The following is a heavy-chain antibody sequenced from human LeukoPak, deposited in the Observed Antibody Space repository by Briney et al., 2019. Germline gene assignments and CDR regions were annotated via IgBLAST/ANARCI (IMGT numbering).Heavy chain of an antibody. Sequence: SETLSLTCTVSGGPISSSSYYWGWIRQPPGKGLEWIGSIYYSGSTYYNPSLKSRVTISVDTSKNQFSLKLSSVTAADTAVYYCARHRRVLGSYFDYWGQGTLVTVSS. D-gene: IGHD1-26*01. CDR2: IYYSGST. J-gene: IGHJ4*02. CDR3: ARHRRVLGSYFDY. V-gene: IGHV4-39*01. CDR1: GGPISSSSYY.